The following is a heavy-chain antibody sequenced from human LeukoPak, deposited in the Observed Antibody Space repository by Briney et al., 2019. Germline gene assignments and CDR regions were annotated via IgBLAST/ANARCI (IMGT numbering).Heavy chain of an antibody. Sequence: SETLSLTCTVSGGSISSSSYYWGWIRQPPGKGLEWIGSIYYSGSTYYNPSLKSRVTISVDTSKNQFSLKLSSVTAADTAVYYCATPYLPEDYYYGMDVWGQGTTVTVSS. J-gene: IGHJ6*02. D-gene: IGHD1-14*01. CDR1: GGSISSSSYY. CDR3: ATPYLPEDYYYGMDV. CDR2: IYYSGST. V-gene: IGHV4-39*01.